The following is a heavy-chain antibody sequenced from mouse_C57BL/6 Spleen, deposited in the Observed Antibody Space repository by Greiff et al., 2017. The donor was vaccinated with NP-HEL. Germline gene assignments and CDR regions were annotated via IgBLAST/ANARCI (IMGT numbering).Heavy chain of an antibody. CDR3: TRYDYDCFDY. Sequence: EVKLMESGGGLVQPGGSMKLSCVASGFTFSNYWMNWVRQSPEKGLEWVAQIRLKSDNYATHYAESVKGRFTISRDDSKSSVYLQMNNLRAEDTGIYYCTRYDYDCFDYWGQGTTLTVSS. D-gene: IGHD2-4*01. CDR1: GFTFSNYW. CDR2: IRLKSDNYAT. V-gene: IGHV6-3*01. J-gene: IGHJ2*01.